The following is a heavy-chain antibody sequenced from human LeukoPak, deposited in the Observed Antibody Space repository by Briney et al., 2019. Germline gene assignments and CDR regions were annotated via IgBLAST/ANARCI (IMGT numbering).Heavy chain of an antibody. CDR1: GFTFSSYS. CDR3: ARDLFDDYSLDY. V-gene: IGHV3-21*01. J-gene: IGHJ4*02. CDR2: ISSNSSII. Sequence: PGGSLRLSCAASGFTFSSYSMNWVRQAPGKGLEWGSSISSNSSIIYYADSVKGRFTISRDNAKNSLYLQMNSLRAEDTAVYYCARDLFDDYSLDYWGQGTLVTVSS. D-gene: IGHD3-16*01.